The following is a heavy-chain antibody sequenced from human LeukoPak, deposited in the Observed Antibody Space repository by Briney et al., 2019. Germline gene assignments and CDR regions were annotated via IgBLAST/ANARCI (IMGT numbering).Heavy chain of an antibody. CDR1: GGSFSGYY. Sequence: SETLSLTCAVYGGSFSGYYWSWIRQPPGKGLEWIGEINHSGSTNYNPSLKSRVTTSVDTSKNQFSLKLSSVTAADTAVYYCASPRGGYSGYAPFDYWGQGTLVTVSS. V-gene: IGHV4-34*01. J-gene: IGHJ4*02. CDR2: INHSGST. D-gene: IGHD5-12*01. CDR3: ASPRGGYSGYAPFDY.